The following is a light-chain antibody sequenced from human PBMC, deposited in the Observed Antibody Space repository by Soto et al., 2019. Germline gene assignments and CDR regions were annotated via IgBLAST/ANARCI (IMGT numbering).Light chain of an antibody. J-gene: IGLJ2*01. CDR2: ANS. CDR1: SSNIGADYD. Sequence: QSVLTQPPSVSGAPGQRVTISCTGSSSNIGADYDVHWYQHLAGTAPKLLIYANSDRPSGVPDRFSGSKSGTSASLAITGLQAEHEASYYCQSYESSLSAVVFVGGTKLAGL. CDR3: QSYESSLSAVV. V-gene: IGLV1-40*01.